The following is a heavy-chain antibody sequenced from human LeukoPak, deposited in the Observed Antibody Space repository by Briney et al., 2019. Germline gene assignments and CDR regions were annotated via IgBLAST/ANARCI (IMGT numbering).Heavy chain of an antibody. V-gene: IGHV3-9*01. CDR1: GFTFSSYA. J-gene: IGHJ4*02. Sequence: PGGSLRLSCEASGFTFSSYAMSWVRQAPGKGLEWVSGISWNSGSIGYADSVRGRFTISRDNAKKSLYLQMNSLRPEDTALYYCTKGSGSGTWYYFDYWGQGTLVTVSS. CDR3: TKGSGSGTWYYFDY. CDR2: ISWNSGSI. D-gene: IGHD6-13*01.